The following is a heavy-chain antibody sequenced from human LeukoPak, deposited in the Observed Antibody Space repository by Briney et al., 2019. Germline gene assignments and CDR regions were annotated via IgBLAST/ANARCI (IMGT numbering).Heavy chain of an antibody. CDR1: GGSISGGSYY. CDR3: ARGEYGLFDY. CDR2: IYYSGST. Sequence: SQTLSLTCTVSGGSISGGSYYWSWIRQPPGKGLEWIGYIYYSGSTKYNLSLKSRVTISVDTSKNQLSLKLSSVTAADTTVYYCARGEYGLFDYWGQGTLVTVSS. D-gene: IGHD2/OR15-2a*01. V-gene: IGHV4-61*01. J-gene: IGHJ4*02.